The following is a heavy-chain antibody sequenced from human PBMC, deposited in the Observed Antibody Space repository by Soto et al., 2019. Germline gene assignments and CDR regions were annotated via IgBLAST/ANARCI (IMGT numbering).Heavy chain of an antibody. J-gene: IGHJ4*02. Sequence: SETLSLTCAVYGGSFSGYYWSWIRQPPGKGLEWIGEINHSGSTNYNPSLKSRVTISVDTSKNQFSLKLSSVTAADTAVYYCARTPVAGTWYFDYWGQGTLVTVSS. CDR1: GGSFSGYY. CDR3: ARTPVAGTWYFDY. D-gene: IGHD6-19*01. CDR2: INHSGST. V-gene: IGHV4-34*01.